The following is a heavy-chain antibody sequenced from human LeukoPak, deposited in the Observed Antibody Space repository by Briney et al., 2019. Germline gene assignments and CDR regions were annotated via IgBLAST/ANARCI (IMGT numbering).Heavy chain of an antibody. D-gene: IGHD6-13*01. CDR2: LSGSGDYT. CDR1: GFTFSNYG. V-gene: IGHV3-23*01. Sequence: GGSLRLSCAASGFTFSNYGMSWVRQAPGKGLEWVSTLSGSGDYTYYTDSVKGRFTISRDNSKNTLYLQMNSLRAEDTAVYYCARSAAAGFSYYSYYLDVWGKGTTVTIFS. J-gene: IGHJ6*03. CDR3: ARSAAAGFSYYSYYLDV.